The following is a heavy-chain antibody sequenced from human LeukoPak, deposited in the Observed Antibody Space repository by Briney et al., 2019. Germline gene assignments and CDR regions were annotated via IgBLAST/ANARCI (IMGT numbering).Heavy chain of an antibody. J-gene: IGHJ4*02. CDR3: ARRATTERGHSYGLDY. D-gene: IGHD5-18*01. Sequence: GGSLRLSCVVSGFTFRSYHMNWVRQAPGKGLEWVSSISTSNSYIYYADSVTGRFTISRDNAKNSLYLQMNSLRAEDTAVYYCARRATTERGHSYGLDYWGQGTLVTVSS. CDR2: ISTSNSYI. CDR1: GFTFRSYH. V-gene: IGHV3-21*01.